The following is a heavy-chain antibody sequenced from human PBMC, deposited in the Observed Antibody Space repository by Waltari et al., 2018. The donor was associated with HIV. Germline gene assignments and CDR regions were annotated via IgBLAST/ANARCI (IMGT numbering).Heavy chain of an antibody. V-gene: IGHV4-34*02. Sequence: QVHLQQWGAGLLKPPETLSLTCAVYGGPISGYSWICVRQSTGRRREWIGEINDRGTANYNPSLKSRVSMSVNTSKNQFSLSLTSVTAADTALYYCARVEMASITYFDFWGQGTLVTVSS. CDR3: ARVEMASITYFDF. D-gene: IGHD5-12*01. J-gene: IGHJ4*02. CDR2: INDRGTA. CDR1: GGPISGYS.